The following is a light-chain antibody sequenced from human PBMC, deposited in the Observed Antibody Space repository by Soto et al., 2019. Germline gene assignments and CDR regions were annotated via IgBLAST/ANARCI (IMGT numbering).Light chain of an antibody. CDR3: QQYYATPWT. CDR2: WSS. CDR1: QRLTFVSNNQSH. V-gene: IGKV4-1*01. J-gene: IGKJ1*01. Sequence: IVMTQSPECLTLSLGVGATLNCWSSQRLTFVSNNQSHLAWYQQKTGQAPKLLLSWSSARESGVPDRFSGSGSGTHFTLTITNLQAEDVAIYYCQQYYATPWTFGPGTKVDIK.